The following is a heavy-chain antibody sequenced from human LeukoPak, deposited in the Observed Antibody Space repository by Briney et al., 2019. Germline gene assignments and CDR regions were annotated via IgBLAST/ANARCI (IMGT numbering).Heavy chain of an antibody. J-gene: IGHJ5*02. D-gene: IGHD6-13*01. CDR2: INHSGST. Sequence: SETLSLTCAVYGGSFSGYYWSWIRQPPGKGLEWIGEINHSGSTNYNPSLKSRVTISVDTSKNQFSLKLSSVTAADTAVYYCARRIGPVEQQLVRRDNWFDPWGQGTLVTVSS. V-gene: IGHV4-34*01. CDR1: GGSFSGYY. CDR3: ARRIGPVEQQLVRRDNWFDP.